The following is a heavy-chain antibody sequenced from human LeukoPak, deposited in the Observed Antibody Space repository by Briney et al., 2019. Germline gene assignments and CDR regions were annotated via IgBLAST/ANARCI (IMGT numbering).Heavy chain of an antibody. CDR2: ISGSVGGT. D-gene: IGHD3-10*01. V-gene: IGHV3-23*01. Sequence: GGSLRLSCAASGFTFSSYAMSWVRQAPGKGLEWVSAISGSVGGTYYANSVKGRFTISRDNSRDTLYLQMNSLRAEDTALYFCAKTPDYYGSGSSSYIDCWGQGTLVSVSS. J-gene: IGHJ4*02. CDR3: AKTPDYYGSGSSSYIDC. CDR1: GFTFSSYA.